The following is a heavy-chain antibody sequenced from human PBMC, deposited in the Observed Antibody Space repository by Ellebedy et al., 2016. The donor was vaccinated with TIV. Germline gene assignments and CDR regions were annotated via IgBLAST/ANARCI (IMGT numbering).Heavy chain of an antibody. Sequence: GESLKISCAASGFNFDNAWMNWVRQAPGKGLEWVGRIKSKTDGGTTDYAAPVKGRFTISRDDSKNTLYLQMNSLKTEDTAVYYCTTDPYYYDSSGCWGQGTLVTVSS. CDR2: IKSKTDGGTT. CDR3: TTDPYYYDSSGC. J-gene: IGHJ4*02. V-gene: IGHV3-15*07. D-gene: IGHD3-22*01. CDR1: GFNFDNAW.